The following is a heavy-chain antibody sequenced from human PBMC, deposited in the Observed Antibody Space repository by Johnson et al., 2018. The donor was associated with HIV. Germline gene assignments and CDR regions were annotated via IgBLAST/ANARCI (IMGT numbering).Heavy chain of an antibody. D-gene: IGHD3-22*01. CDR2: IKQDGSEK. Sequence: DVQLVESGGGLVQPGGSLRLSCAASGFTFSSYWMSWVRQAPGKGLEWVANIKQDGSEKYYVAAVKGRFTISRDNAKNSLFLQMNSLRAEDTAVYYCARVAMIVDAFDIWGQGTMVTVSS. J-gene: IGHJ3*02. V-gene: IGHV3-7*01. CDR3: ARVAMIVDAFDI. CDR1: GFTFSSYW.